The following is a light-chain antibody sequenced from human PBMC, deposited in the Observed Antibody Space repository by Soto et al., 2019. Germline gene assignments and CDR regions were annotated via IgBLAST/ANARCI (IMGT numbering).Light chain of an antibody. J-gene: IGKJ1*01. CDR3: HQYSGYSRT. V-gene: IGKV1-5*01. CDR2: DAS. CDR1: QSISDS. Sequence: DIQMTQSPSTLSTSIGDRVTITCRASQSISDSLAWYQQKPGKAPFLLISDASNLERGVPSRFSGSGSGTEFTLTISSMQPDDFATYYCHQYSGYSRTFGQGTKVDIK.